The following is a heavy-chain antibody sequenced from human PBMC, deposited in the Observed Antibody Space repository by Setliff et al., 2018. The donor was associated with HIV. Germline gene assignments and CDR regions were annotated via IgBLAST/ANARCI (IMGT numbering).Heavy chain of an antibody. Sequence: ASVKVSCKASGYAFSAYDFNWVRQAPGQGLEWVGSMSPQSDNTVYAQKFLGRVTMTMDTSIGTAYMELSSLRSEDTAVYYCARGQPPTPRPYFYHMDVWGNGTSVT. D-gene: IGHD2-15*01. CDR2: MSPQSDNT. V-gene: IGHV1-8*02. CDR3: ARGQPPTPRPYFYHMDV. CDR1: GYAFSAYD. J-gene: IGHJ6*03.